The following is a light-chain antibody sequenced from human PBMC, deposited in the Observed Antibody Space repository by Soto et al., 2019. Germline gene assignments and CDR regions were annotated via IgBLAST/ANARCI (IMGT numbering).Light chain of an antibody. J-gene: IGLJ1*01. CDR1: SSNIGSNT. CDR3: SPYTDANNRV. Sequence: VLTQPPSASRTHGQRVTISCSGSSSNIGSNTVNWYQQHPGKAPKLLIYEVSDRPSGVCNRFSGSKSGNTASLTISGLQAEAEAAYYCSPYTDANNRVFGKETKV. V-gene: IGLV1-44*01. CDR2: EVS.